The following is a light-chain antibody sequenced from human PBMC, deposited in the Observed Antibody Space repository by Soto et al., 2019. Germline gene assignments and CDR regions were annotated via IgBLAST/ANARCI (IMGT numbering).Light chain of an antibody. CDR1: QSVSVD. CDR3: QQYNNWPPWT. Sequence: ERVMTQSPATLSLSAGERVTLSCRASQSVSVDLAWYQQRPGQAPRLLIYGASTRATGIPVRFSGSGSGTEFSLTISSLQSEDFAFYYCQQYNNWPPWTFGQGTKVDIK. CDR2: GAS. V-gene: IGKV3-15*01. J-gene: IGKJ1*01.